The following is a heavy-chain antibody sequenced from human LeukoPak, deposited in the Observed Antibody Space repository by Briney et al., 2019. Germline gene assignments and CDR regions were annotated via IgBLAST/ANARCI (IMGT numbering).Heavy chain of an antibody. CDR3: ARPRGSYWYFDL. V-gene: IGHV3-23*01. J-gene: IGHJ2*01. D-gene: IGHD2-15*01. CDR1: AFTFSNYG. Sequence: GWSLRLSCAASAFTFSNYGMSWVRHAPGKGPESVSGISARGGSTYYADSVKGRFTISRDNSKNTLYLQINSLRAEDTAVYYCARPRGSYWYFDLWGRGTLVTVSS. CDR2: ISARGGST.